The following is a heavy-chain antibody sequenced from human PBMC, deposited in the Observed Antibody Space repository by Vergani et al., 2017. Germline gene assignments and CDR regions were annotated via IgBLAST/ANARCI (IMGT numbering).Heavy chain of an antibody. V-gene: IGHV4-59*12. Sequence: QVQLQESGPGLVKPSETLSLTCTVSGGSISSYYWSWIRQPPGKGLEWIGYIYYSGSTNYNPSLKSRVTISVDTSKNQFSLKLSSVTAADTAVYYCAREWGDYDFWSGYSIDWGQGTLVTVSS. CDR2: IYYSGST. CDR3: AREWGDYDFWSGYSID. CDR1: GGSISSYY. D-gene: IGHD3-3*01. J-gene: IGHJ4*02.